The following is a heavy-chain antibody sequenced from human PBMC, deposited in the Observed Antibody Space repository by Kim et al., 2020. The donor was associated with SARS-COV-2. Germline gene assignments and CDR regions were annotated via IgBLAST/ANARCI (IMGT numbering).Heavy chain of an antibody. D-gene: IGHD3-3*01. J-gene: IGHJ4*02. CDR3: ARGRSGYWIDY. V-gene: IGHV3-13*04. CDR1: GFTFSSYD. Sequence: GGSLRLSCAASGFTFSSYDMHWVRQATGKGLEWVSAIGTAGDTYYPGSVKGRFTISRENAKNSLYLQMNSLRAGDTAVYYCARGRSGYWIDYWGQGTLVTVSS. CDR2: IGTAGDT.